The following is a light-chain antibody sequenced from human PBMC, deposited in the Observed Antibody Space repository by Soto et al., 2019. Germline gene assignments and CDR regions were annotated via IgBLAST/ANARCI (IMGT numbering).Light chain of an antibody. CDR3: QQYNNWPTWT. Sequence: EMVMTQSPATLSVSPGERATLSCSSSQSVRSKLAWYQQKPGQAPRLLICDASTRATGIPASFSGSGSGTEFTLTISSLKSEDFAVYYCQQYNNWPTWTFGQGTKVDIK. CDR2: DAS. J-gene: IGKJ1*01. CDR1: QSVRSK. V-gene: IGKV3-15*01.